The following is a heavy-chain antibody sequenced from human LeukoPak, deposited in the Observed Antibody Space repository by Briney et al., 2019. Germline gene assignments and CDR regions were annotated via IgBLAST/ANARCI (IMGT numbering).Heavy chain of an antibody. V-gene: IGHV3-23*01. Sequence: PGGSLRLSCAASGFTFSSYAMSWVRQAPGKGLEWVSSISGSGGSTYYADSVKGRFTISRDNAKNSLYLQMNSLRAEDTAVYYCATYYYYDSSQYYFDYWGQGTLVTVSS. CDR2: ISGSGGST. D-gene: IGHD3-22*01. CDR3: ATYYYYDSSQYYFDY. CDR1: GFTFSSYA. J-gene: IGHJ4*02.